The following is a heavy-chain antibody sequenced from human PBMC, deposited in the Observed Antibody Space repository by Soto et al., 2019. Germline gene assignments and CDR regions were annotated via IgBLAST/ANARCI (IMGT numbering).Heavy chain of an antibody. Sequence: ASVKVSCKDSGYTFTSYDINWVRQATGQGREWMGWMNPNSGNTGYAQKFQGRVTMTRNTSISTAYMELSSLRSEVTAVYYCARTGWRKNYYGSGSYYNYYYGMDVWGQGTTVTVSS. CDR3: ARTGWRKNYYGSGSYYNYYYGMDV. J-gene: IGHJ6*02. CDR1: GYTFTSYD. V-gene: IGHV1-8*01. D-gene: IGHD3-10*01. CDR2: MNPNSGNT.